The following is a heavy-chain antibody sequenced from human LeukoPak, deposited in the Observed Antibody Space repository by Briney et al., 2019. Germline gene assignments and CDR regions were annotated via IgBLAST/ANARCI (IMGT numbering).Heavy chain of an antibody. D-gene: IGHD6-19*01. CDR3: ARRYSSGWYFDY. CDR2: IYYSGST. CDR1: GGSISSYY. J-gene: IGHJ4*02. Sequence: SETLSLTCTVSGGSISSYYWSWIRQPPGKGLEWIGYIYYSGSTNYNPSLKSRVTISVDTSKNQFSLKLSSVTAADTAVYYCARRYSSGWYFDYWGQGTLVTVSS. V-gene: IGHV4-59*01.